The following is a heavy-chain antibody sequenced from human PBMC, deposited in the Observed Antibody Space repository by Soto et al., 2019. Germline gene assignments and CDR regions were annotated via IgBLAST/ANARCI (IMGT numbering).Heavy chain of an antibody. CDR2: ISGSGGST. V-gene: IGHV3-23*01. CDR3: ANLGYCSGGSCYSRAFDI. CDR1: GFTFSSYA. Sequence: EVRLLESGGGLVQPGGSLRLSCAASGFTFSSYAMSWVRQAPGKGLEWVSAISGSGGSTYYADSVKGRFTISRDNSKNTLYLQMNSLRAEDTAVYYCANLGYCSGGSCYSRAFDIWGQGTMVTVSS. D-gene: IGHD2-15*01. J-gene: IGHJ3*02.